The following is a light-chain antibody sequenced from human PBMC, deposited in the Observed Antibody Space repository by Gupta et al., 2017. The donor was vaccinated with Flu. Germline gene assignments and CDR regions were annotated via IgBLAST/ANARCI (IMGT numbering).Light chain of an antibody. CDR1: QDIRDS. V-gene: IGKV1-27*01. J-gene: IGKJ4*02. Sequence: DWSSITCRASQDIRDSLAWNQHKPGKGPSLLIYAASTLDSGVPSRFRGSGSGTEFTLTISRLEADDVATYYCLQFIHAPLTFGGGTKVEI. CDR2: AAS. CDR3: LQFIHAPLT.